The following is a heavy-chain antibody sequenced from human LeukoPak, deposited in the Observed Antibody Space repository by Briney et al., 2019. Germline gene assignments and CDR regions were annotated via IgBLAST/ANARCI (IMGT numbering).Heavy chain of an antibody. CDR1: GGSFSGSY. D-gene: IGHD6-19*01. CDR2: INHSGNT. CDR3: ARAVSGRFDY. Sequence: PSETLSLTCAVSGGSFSGSYWSWIRQPPGKGLEWIGEINHSGNTNYHPSLESRVTISLDTSKNQFSLKLSSVTAADTAIYYCARAVSGRFDYWGQGTLVTVSS. J-gene: IGHJ4*02. V-gene: IGHV4-34*01.